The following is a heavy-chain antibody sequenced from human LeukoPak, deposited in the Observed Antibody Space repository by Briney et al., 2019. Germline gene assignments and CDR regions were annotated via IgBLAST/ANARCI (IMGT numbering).Heavy chain of an antibody. CDR2: IKQDGSEK. J-gene: IGHJ4*02. V-gene: IGHV3-7*01. Sequence: PGGSLRLSCAASGFTFSSYWMNWVRQAPGKGLEWVANIKQDGSEKYYVHSVKGRFTVSRDNAKNSLYLQMNSLRAEDTAVYYCARHDGYYDIDYWGQGTLVTVSS. D-gene: IGHD3-22*01. CDR1: GFTFSSYW. CDR3: ARHDGYYDIDY.